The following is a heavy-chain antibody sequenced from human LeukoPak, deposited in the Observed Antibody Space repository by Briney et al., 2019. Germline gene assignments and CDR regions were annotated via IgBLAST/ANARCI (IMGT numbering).Heavy chain of an antibody. CDR1: GGSISSYY. CDR3: ARSHAYGDYVRWFDP. J-gene: IGHJ5*02. V-gene: IGHV4-59*01. CDR2: IYYSGST. D-gene: IGHD4-17*01. Sequence: SETLSLTCTVSGGSISSYYRSWIRQPPGKGLEWIGYIYYSGSTNYNPSLKSRDTISVDTSKNQFSLKLSSVTAADTAVYYCARSHAYGDYVRWFDPWGQGTLVTVSS.